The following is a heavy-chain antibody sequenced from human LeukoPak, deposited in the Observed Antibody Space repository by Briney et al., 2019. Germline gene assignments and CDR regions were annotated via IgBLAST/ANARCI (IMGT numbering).Heavy chain of an antibody. J-gene: IGHJ4*02. CDR3: ARHIRGAYYYFDY. CDR1: GGSISSNY. CDR2: IFHTGST. D-gene: IGHD3-10*01. Sequence: SETLSLTCTVSGGSISSNYWSWIRQPPRKGLEWIGYIFHTGSTNYNPSLKSRVTISVDTSKNQFSLKLSSVTAADTAVYYCARHIRGAYYYFDYWGQGTLVTVSS. V-gene: IGHV4-59*08.